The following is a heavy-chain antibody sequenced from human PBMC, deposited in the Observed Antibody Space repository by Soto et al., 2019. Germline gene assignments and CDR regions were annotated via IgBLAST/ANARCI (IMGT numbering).Heavy chain of an antibody. V-gene: IGHV4-4*02. Sequence: SETLSLTCAVSSGSISSSNWWSWVRQPPGKGLEWIGEIYHSGSTNYNPSLKSRVTISVDKSKNQFSLKLSSVTAADTAVYYCARGTVTVTTYYFDYWGQGTLVTVSS. D-gene: IGHD4-17*01. CDR1: SGSISSSNW. CDR3: ARGTVTVTTYYFDY. J-gene: IGHJ4*02. CDR2: IYHSGST.